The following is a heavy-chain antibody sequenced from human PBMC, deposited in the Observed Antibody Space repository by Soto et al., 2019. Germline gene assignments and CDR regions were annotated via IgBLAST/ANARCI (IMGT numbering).Heavy chain of an antibody. CDR2: ISSNGGST. D-gene: IGHD3-16*01. V-gene: IGHV3-64D*06. CDR3: VKGPSMITFWH. CDR1: GFTFSSYA. Sequence: PGGSLRLSCSASGFTFSSYAMHWVRQAPGKGLEYVSAISSNGGSTYYADSVKGRFTISRDNSKNTLYLQMSSLRAEDTAVYYCVKGPSMITFWHWGQGTLVTVSS. J-gene: IGHJ4*02.